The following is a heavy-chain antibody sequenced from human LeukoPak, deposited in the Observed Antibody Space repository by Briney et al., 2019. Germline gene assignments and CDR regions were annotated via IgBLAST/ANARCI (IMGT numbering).Heavy chain of an antibody. CDR3: ARGRDWLRWFDP. J-gene: IGHJ5*02. CDR2: MNPNSGNT. V-gene: IGHV1-8*03. CDR1: GYTFTSYD. Sequence: ASVKVSCKASGYTFTSYDINWVRQATGHGLEWLGWMNPNSGNTGYAQKFQGRVTITRNTSITTAYMELSSLTSEDTAAYYCARGRDWLRWFDPWGQGTLVTVSS. D-gene: IGHD3/OR15-3a*01.